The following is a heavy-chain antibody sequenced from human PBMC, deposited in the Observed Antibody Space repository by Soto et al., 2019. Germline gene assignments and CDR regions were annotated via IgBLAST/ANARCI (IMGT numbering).Heavy chain of an antibody. CDR1: GGSVSSGSYY. D-gene: IGHD3-10*01. Sequence: QVQLQESGPGLAKPSETLSLTCTVSGGSVSSGSYYWSWIRQPPGKGLEWIGYIYNSGSTNYNPSLKSRVTISVDTSKMHCSLRMSSVTAADTAVYYCARESDSGIYYFDYWGRGTLVTFSS. V-gene: IGHV4-61*03. J-gene: IGHJ4*02. CDR2: IYNSGST. CDR3: ARESDSGIYYFDY.